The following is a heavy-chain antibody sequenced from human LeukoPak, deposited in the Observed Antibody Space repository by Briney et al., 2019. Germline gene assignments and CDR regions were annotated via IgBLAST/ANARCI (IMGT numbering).Heavy chain of an antibody. J-gene: IGHJ4*02. V-gene: IGHV3-30*02. CDR1: GFTFSTYD. D-gene: IGHD3-10*01. CDR2: GRYDGSNK. CDR3: AKRPPGSGLDY. Sequence: GGSLRLSCATSGFTFSTYDMHWVRQAPGKGLEWVAFGRYDGSNKNYADSVQGRFTISRDNSKNTLYLHMTSLRAEDTAVYYCAKRPPGSGLDYWGQGTLVTVSS.